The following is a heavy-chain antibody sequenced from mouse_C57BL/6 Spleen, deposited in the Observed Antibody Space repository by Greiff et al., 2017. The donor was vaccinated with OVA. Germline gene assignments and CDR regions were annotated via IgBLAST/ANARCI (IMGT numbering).Heavy chain of an antibody. Sequence: VQLQQSGPELVKPGASVKISCKASGYAFSSSWMNWVKQRPGKGLEWIGRIYPGDGDTNYNGKFKGKATLTAAKSSSTAYMQLSSLTSEDSAVDFCARPDGYLYYFDYWGQGTTLTVSS. CDR2: IYPGDGDT. D-gene: IGHD2-3*01. CDR3: ARPDGYLYYFDY. J-gene: IGHJ2*01. CDR1: GYAFSSSW. V-gene: IGHV1-82*01.